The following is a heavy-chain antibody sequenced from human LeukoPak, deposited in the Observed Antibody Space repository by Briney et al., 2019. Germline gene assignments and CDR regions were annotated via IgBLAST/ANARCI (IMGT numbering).Heavy chain of an antibody. CDR3: AGHASLSSPYVGADY. CDR2: IYYSGST. Sequence: SETLSLTCTVSGGSISSSSYYWGWIRQPPGKGLEWIGSIYYSGSTYYNPSLKSRVTISADTSKNQFSLKLRSVTAADTAVYYCAGHASLSSPYVGADYWGQGTLVTVSS. D-gene: IGHD3-16*01. CDR1: GGSISSSSYY. V-gene: IGHV4-39*01. J-gene: IGHJ4*02.